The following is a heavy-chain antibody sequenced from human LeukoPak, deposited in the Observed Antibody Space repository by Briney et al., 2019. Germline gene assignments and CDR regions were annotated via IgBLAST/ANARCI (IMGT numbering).Heavy chain of an antibody. CDR2: IIPIFGIA. J-gene: IGHJ4*02. Sequence: GSSVKVSCKASVGTFSSYAISWVRQAPGQGLEWMGRIIPIFGIANYAQKFQGRVTITADKSTSTAYMELSSLRSEDTAVYYCARPYYYDSSGYYYFDYWGQGTLVTVSS. CDR3: ARPYYYDSSGYYYFDY. V-gene: IGHV1-69*04. D-gene: IGHD3-22*01. CDR1: VGTFSSYA.